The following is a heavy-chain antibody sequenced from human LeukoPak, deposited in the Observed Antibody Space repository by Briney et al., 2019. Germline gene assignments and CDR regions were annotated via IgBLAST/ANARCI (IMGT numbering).Heavy chain of an antibody. V-gene: IGHV3-23*01. CDR2: ISSSGGST. D-gene: IGHD6-6*01. J-gene: IGHJ4*02. CDR1: GSTFSSYA. CDR3: AKDTYGSSPYYFDY. Sequence: GGSLRLSCAVSGSTFSSYAMSWVRQAPGKGLEWVSAISSSGGSTYYADSVKGRFTIFRDNSRNTLYLQMNSLRAEDSAVYYCAKDTYGSSPYYFDYWGQGTLVTVSS.